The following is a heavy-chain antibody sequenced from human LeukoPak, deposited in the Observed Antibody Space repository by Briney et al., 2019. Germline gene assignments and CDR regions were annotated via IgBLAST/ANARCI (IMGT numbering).Heavy chain of an antibody. Sequence: ASVKVSCKVSGHTLTELFMHWVRQAPGKGLEWMGGFDPEDGETIYAQKFQGRVTMTKDTSTHTGYMELSSLRSEDTAVYYCARTAAGTIPLDYWGQGTLVTVSS. D-gene: IGHD6-13*01. CDR1: GHTLTELF. J-gene: IGHJ4*02. CDR2: FDPEDGET. CDR3: ARTAAGTIPLDY. V-gene: IGHV1-24*01.